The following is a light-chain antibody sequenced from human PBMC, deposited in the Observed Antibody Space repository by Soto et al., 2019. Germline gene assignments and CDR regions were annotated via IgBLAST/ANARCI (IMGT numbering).Light chain of an antibody. J-gene: IGKJ4*02. CDR1: LSINIL. CDR2: KAS. Sequence: DIQMTQSPSTLSASVGDSVIITCRASLSINILLAWYQQKPGKAPKLLIYKASSLQTGVPSRFSGNGSGTELTLTISSLQPDYFATYYCQQYSGFSPFGGGTKVEIK. V-gene: IGKV1-5*03. CDR3: QQYSGFSP.